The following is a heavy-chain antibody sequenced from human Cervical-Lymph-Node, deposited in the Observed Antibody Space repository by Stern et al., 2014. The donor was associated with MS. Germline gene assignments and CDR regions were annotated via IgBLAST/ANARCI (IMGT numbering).Heavy chain of an antibody. J-gene: IGHJ4*02. CDR3: ARPLGSGWTAGWYY. CDR1: GYSFTTFW. Sequence: VQLVESGAEVKTPGESLKISCKGSGYSFTTFWIGWVRQMPGKGLEWMGIIFPDDSYTRYSPSVQGKVTISADKSSDTAYLQWSSLKASDTATYYCARPLGSGWTAGWYYWGQGTRVTVSS. V-gene: IGHV5-51*03. CDR2: IFPDDSYT. D-gene: IGHD6-19*01.